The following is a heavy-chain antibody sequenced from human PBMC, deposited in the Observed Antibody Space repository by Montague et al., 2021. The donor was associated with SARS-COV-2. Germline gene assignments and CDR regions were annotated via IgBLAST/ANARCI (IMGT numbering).Heavy chain of an antibody. V-gene: IGHV4-39*01. J-gene: IGHJ2*01. CDR3: ARQDIQLRFDL. CDR1: SASISNDIYY. Sequence: SETLSLTCTVSSASISNDIYYWGWIRQPPGKGPEWIGGSRYGGTSYYNPSLKSRVTISIDTSKNQCSLTVTAVTAADTAVYFCARQDIQLRFDLWGRGTLVTVSS. CDR2: SRYGGTS. D-gene: IGHD1-1*01.